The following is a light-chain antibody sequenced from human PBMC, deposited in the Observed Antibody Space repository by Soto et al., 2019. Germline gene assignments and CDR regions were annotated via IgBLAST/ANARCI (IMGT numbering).Light chain of an antibody. V-gene: IGKV1-5*01. CDR3: QQYDSYSCT. CDR2: DAS. J-gene: IGKJ1*01. Sequence: DIQMTQSPSTLSASVGDRVTITCRASQSIRSWLAWYQQKPGKAPKLLIYDASSLQSGVPSRFSGRGSGTEFTLTISSLQPDDFATYYCQQYDSYSCTFGQGTKVDIK. CDR1: QSIRSW.